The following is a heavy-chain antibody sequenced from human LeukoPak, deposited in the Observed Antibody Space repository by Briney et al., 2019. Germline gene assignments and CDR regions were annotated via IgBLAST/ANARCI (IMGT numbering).Heavy chain of an antibody. V-gene: IGHV4-39*01. D-gene: IGHD6-13*01. Sequence: SETLSLTCTVSGGSISSSSYYWGWIRQPPGKGLEWIGSNYYSGSTYYNPSLKSRVTISVDTSKNQFSLKLSSVTAADTAVYYCARQPPSAYSSSWYGLDYWGQGTLVTVSS. CDR2: NYYSGST. CDR3: ARQPPSAYSSSWYGLDY. J-gene: IGHJ4*02. CDR1: GGSISSSSYY.